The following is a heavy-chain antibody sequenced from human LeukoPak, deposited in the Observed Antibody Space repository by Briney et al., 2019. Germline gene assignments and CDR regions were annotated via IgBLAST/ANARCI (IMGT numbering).Heavy chain of an antibody. J-gene: IGHJ4*02. V-gene: IGHV4-39*01. CDR1: GGSISSSSHY. CDR3: ARHWLNYYDSSGYYDY. D-gene: IGHD3-22*01. Sequence: SETLSLTCTVSGGSISSSSHYWGWIRQPPGKGLEWIGSIYYSGSTYYNPSLKSRVTISVDTSKNQFSLKLSSVTAADTAVYYCARHWLNYYDSSGYYDYWGQGTLVTVSS. CDR2: IYYSGST.